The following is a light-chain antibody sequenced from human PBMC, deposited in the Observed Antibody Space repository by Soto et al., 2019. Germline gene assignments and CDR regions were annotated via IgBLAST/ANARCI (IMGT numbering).Light chain of an antibody. CDR2: EGS. J-gene: IGLJ3*02. Sequence: QSVLTQPASVSESPGQSITISCTGTSSDVGSYKLVSWYQQHPGKAPKLMIYEGSKRPSGVSNRFSGSKSGNTAALTISGLQADDEAHYYCCSNAGSHTVVFGRGSQLTVL. V-gene: IGLV2-23*01. CDR1: SSDVGSYKL. CDR3: CSNAGSHTVV.